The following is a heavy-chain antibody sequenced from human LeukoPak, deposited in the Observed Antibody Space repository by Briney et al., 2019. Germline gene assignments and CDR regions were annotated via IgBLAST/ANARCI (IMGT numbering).Heavy chain of an antibody. CDR1: GYTFTSYD. D-gene: IGHD3-9*01. CDR2: MNPNSGNT. CDR3: ARGPGYDILTGYYPPDY. V-gene: IGHV1-8*01. Sequence: ASVKVSCTASGYTFTSYDINWVRQATGQGLEWMGWMNPNSGNTGYAQKFQGRVTMTRTPSISTAYMELSSLRSEDTAVYYCARGPGYDILTGYYPPDYWGQGTLVTVSS. J-gene: IGHJ4*02.